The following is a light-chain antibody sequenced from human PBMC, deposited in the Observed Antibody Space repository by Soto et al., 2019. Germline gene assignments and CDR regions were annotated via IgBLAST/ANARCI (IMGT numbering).Light chain of an antibody. J-gene: IGKJ4*01. CDR2: GAF. Sequence: EIVMTQSPATLSVSPGERATLSCRASQSVSSNLAWYQQKPGQAPRLLIYGAFTRATGIPASFSGSGSGAEXXXTXXXXQSEXFAVXXXXXYKNWPPLTFGGGTKVEIK. CDR3: XXYKNWPPLT. V-gene: IGKV3-15*01. CDR1: QSVSSN.